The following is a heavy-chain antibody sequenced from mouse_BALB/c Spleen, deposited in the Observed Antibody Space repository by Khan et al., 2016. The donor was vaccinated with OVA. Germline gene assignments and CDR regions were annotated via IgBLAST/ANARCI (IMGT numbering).Heavy chain of an antibody. D-gene: IGHD2-13*01. CDR3: ATLYGDGPY. CDR2: IWAGGST. V-gene: IGHV2-9*02. CDR1: GFSLTNYG. J-gene: IGHJ3*01. Sequence: VQLQESGPGLVAPSQSLSITCTVSGFSLTNYGVHWLRQPPGKGLEWLGVIWAGGSTTYNSALMSRLSISKDNSKGQVFLKRKSLQTEDTAMYYCATLYGDGPYWGQGTLVTVSA.